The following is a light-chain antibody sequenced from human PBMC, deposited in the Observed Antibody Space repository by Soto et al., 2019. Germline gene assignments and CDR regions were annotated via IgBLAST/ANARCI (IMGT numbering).Light chain of an antibody. J-gene: IGLJ1*01. Sequence: QSVLTQPPSVSGAPGQRVTISCSGSSSNIGAGYDVNWYRQLPGTAPKLLIYGNSDRPSGVPDRFSGSKSGPSASLAITGLQAEDEADYFCQSYDRSLRTYVFGTGTKVTVL. V-gene: IGLV1-40*01. CDR2: GNS. CDR1: SSNIGAGYD. CDR3: QSYDRSLRTYV.